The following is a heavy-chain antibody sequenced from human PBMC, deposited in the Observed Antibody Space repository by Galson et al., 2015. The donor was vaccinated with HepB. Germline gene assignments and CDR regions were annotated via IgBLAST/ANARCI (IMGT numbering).Heavy chain of an antibody. CDR2: IKPDGSEK. CDR3: ARVITGYYYSSGSYYDALDI. J-gene: IGHJ3*02. D-gene: IGHD3-10*01. Sequence: SLRLSCAASGFIFSKNLMTWVRQAPGKGLQWVASIKPDGSEKDYVDSVTGRFTISRDNAENSLFLQMNSLTAEDTAVYYCARVITGYYYSSGSYYDALDIWGQGTMVTASS. V-gene: IGHV3-7*01. CDR1: GFIFSKNL.